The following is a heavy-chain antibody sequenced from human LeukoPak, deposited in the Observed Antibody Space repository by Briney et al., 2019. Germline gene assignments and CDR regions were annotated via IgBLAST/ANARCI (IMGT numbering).Heavy chain of an antibody. Sequence: GGSLRLSCAASGFTFSSYWMHWVRQAPGKGLVWVSRINSDGSTSSHADSVKGRFTISRDNAKNTLFLQMNSLRAEDTAVYYCARGGSSSWYGSWGQGTLVTVSS. V-gene: IGHV3-74*01. CDR2: INSDGSTS. D-gene: IGHD6-13*01. J-gene: IGHJ5*01. CDR1: GFTFSSYW. CDR3: ARGGSSSWYGS.